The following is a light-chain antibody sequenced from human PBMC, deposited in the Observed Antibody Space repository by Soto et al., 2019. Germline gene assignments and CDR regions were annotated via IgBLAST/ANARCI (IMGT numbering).Light chain of an antibody. V-gene: IGKV3-20*01. CDR2: GTS. J-gene: IGKJ5*01. Sequence: EIVLTQSPVTLSLSPGDRSTLSWGASQSFTSSYFAWYQQKPGQAPRLLMYGTSNRATGIPDRFSGSGSGTDFTLTISGLEPEDFAVYYCQQYLTSPITFGQGTRLEI. CDR3: QQYLTSPIT. CDR1: QSFTSSY.